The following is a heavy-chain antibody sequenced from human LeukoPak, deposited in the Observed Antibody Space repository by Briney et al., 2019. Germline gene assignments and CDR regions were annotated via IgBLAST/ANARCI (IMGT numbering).Heavy chain of an antibody. D-gene: IGHD3-10*01. CDR2: ISGGGRSI. Sequence: GGSLRLSCAASGFTFSNFAMTWVRQAPGKGLEWVSGISGGGRSIYYTDSVKGRFTVSRDNLKSTLILQMSGLRAEDTAVYYCATSATLWFGEPEGYWGQGTLVTVSS. CDR3: ATSATLWFGEPEGY. J-gene: IGHJ4*02. CDR1: GFTFSNFA. V-gene: IGHV3-23*01.